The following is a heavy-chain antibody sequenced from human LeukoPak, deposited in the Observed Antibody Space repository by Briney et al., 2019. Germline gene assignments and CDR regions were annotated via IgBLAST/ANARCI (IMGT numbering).Heavy chain of an antibody. CDR3: ARGYYAILTGYSPCFDY. V-gene: IGHV4-34*01. CDR1: GGSLSGYD. D-gene: IGHD3-9*01. Sequence: SETLSLTCAVYGGSLSGYDWSWIRQPPGKGLEWIGEINHSGSTNYNPSLKSRVTMSVDTSKNQFSLKLSSVTAADTAVYYCARGYYAILTGYSPCFDYWGQGTLVTVSA. CDR2: INHSGST. J-gene: IGHJ4*02.